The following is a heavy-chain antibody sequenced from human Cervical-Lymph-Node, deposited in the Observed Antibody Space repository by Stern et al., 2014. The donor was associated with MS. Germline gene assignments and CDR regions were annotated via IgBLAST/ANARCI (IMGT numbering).Heavy chain of an antibody. CDR2: INYSGAT. CDR1: VGSISSYY. CDR3: ARDPGYGDYYYSGMDV. Sequence: QVQLQESGPRLVKPSETLSLTCTVSVGSISSYYWTWLRQSPGKGLEWIGYINYSGATDYNPSLKSRVSISVDTSQNQFSLKRRSVTAADTAVYYCARDPGYGDYYYSGMDVWGQGTTVTVSS. D-gene: IGHD4-17*01. V-gene: IGHV4-59*12. J-gene: IGHJ6*02.